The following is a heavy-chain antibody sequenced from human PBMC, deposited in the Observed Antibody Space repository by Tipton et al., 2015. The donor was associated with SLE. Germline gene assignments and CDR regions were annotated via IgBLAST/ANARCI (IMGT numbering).Heavy chain of an antibody. V-gene: IGHV4-34*01. J-gene: IGHJ6*03. CDR3: ARVPTQGYYYYMDV. Sequence: LRLSCAVYGGSFSGYYWSWIRQPPGKGLEWIGEINHSGSTNYNPSLKSRVTISVDTSKNQFSLKPSSVTAADTAVYYCARVPTQGYYYYMDVWGKGTTVTVSS. CDR2: INHSGST. CDR1: GGSFSGYY.